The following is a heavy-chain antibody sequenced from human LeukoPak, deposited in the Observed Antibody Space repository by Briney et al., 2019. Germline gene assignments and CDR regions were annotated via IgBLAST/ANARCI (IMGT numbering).Heavy chain of an antibody. CDR1: GGSIPSGTHY. CDR2: IFTSGSP. Sequence: SETLSLTCDVSGGSIPSGTHYWTWIRQPAGKGLEWLGRIFTSGSPTYNSSLKSRLTISIDKSKNQFSLKLTSVTAADTAVYYCARRWNYKDAFDIWGQGTMVTVSS. CDR3: ARRWNYKDAFDI. J-gene: IGHJ3*02. D-gene: IGHD1-7*01. V-gene: IGHV4-61*02.